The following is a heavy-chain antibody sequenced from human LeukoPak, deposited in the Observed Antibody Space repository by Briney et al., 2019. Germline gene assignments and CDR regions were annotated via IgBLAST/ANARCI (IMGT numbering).Heavy chain of an antibody. J-gene: IGHJ4*02. CDR2: INTGGSIT. CDR3: AISEMASGS. CDR1: GFTFSNSW. V-gene: IGHV3-74*01. D-gene: IGHD5-24*01. Sequence: GGSLRLSCAASGFTFSNSWMYWVRQGPEKGLMWVSSINTGGSITRYADSVKGRFTISRDNAKNTLYLQMNSLRAEDTAVYYCAISEMASGSWGQGTLVTVSS.